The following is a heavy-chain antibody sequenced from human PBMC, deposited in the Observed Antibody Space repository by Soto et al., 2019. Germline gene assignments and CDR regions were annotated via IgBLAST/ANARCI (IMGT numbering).Heavy chain of an antibody. D-gene: IGHD2-21*01. J-gene: IGHJ4*02. CDR1: GFSFYYA. CDR2: ITGGGST. Sequence: LRLSCVVSGFSFYYAIIWVRQAPGKGQEWVSGITGGGSTEYAASVKGRFTISRGNSKNTVHLQMNSLRAEDTAMYYCAKDAVYNDGLWLVSDWGQGTLVTVYS. CDR3: AKDAVYNDGLWLVSD. V-gene: IGHV3-23*01.